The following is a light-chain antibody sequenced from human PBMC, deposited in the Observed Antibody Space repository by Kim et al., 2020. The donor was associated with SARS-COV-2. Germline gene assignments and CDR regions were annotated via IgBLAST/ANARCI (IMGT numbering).Light chain of an antibody. CDR3: QQYNNWPYT. V-gene: IGKV3-15*01. Sequence: SVSPGERVTLSCRASQSVSSNLAWYQQKPGQVPRLFIYGASTRATGISARFSGSGSGTEFTLTISSLQSEDFAVYYCQQYNNWPYTFGQGTKLEI. CDR2: GAS. CDR1: QSVSSN. J-gene: IGKJ2*01.